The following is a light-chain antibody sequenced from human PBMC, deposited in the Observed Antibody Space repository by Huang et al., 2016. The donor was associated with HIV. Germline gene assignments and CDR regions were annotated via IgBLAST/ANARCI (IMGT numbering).Light chain of an antibody. Sequence: EIVLTQSPATLSLSPGEGATLSCRASQSIGSYLAWYQQRPGQAPRLLLYDASVMATGIPARFSGRGSGTDFTLTISSLEPEDFAVYYCQQRNNWPPWTFGQGTKVELK. CDR3: QQRNNWPPWT. J-gene: IGKJ1*01. V-gene: IGKV3-11*01. CDR1: QSIGSY. CDR2: DAS.